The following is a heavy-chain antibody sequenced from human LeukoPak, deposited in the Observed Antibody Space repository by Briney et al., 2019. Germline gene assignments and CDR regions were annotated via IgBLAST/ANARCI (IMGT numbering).Heavy chain of an antibody. J-gene: IGHJ6*03. D-gene: IGHD3-16*01. Sequence: SETLSLTCTVSGGSISSYYWSWIRQPAGKGLEWIGRIYTSGSTNYNPSLKSRVTMSVDTSKNQFSLKLSSVTAADTAVYYCARDAPWHYYYYYMDVWGKGTTVTVSS. CDR1: GGSISSYY. V-gene: IGHV4-4*07. CDR3: ARDAPWHYYYYYMDV. CDR2: IYTSGST.